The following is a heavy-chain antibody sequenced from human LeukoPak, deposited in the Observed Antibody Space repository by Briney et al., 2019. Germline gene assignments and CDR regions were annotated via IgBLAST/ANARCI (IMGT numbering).Heavy chain of an antibody. J-gene: IGHJ3*02. V-gene: IGHV3-43*01. Sequence: GGSLRLSYAASGFTFDDYIMHWVRQAPGKGLEWVSLISWDGDTTHYADSVKGRFTISRDNNRISLYLQMNRLRTEDTALYYCAKARGLIGGAFDMWGQGTMVTVSS. CDR2: ISWDGDTT. CDR1: GFTFDDYI. CDR3: AKARGLIGGAFDM. D-gene: IGHD3-22*01.